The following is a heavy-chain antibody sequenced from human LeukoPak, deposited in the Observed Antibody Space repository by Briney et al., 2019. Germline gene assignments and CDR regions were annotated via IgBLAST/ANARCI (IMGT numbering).Heavy chain of an antibody. CDR1: GFTFSDYY. V-gene: IGHV3-11*01. Sequence: GGSLRLSCAASGFTFSDYYMSWIRQAPGKGLEWVSYISSSGSTIYYADSVKGRFTISRDNAKNSLYLQMNSLRAEDTSVYYYARDALPGYSSGWYVYWGQGTLVTVSS. J-gene: IGHJ4*02. D-gene: IGHD6-19*01. CDR3: ARDALPGYSSGWYVY. CDR2: ISSSGSTI.